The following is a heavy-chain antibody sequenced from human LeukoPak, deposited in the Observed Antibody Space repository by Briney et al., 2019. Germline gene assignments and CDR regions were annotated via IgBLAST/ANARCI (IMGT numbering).Heavy chain of an antibody. CDR1: GFTFSSFA. V-gene: IGHV3-23*01. Sequence: GGSLRLSCAVSGFTFSSFAMSWVRQAPGKGLEWVSRISGSGGGTYYADSVKGRFTISRDNSKNTLYLQMNSLRDEDTAVYYCAKDRVGSSLYGYWFDPWGQGTLVTVSS. D-gene: IGHD6-13*01. J-gene: IGHJ5*02. CDR2: ISGSGGGT. CDR3: AKDRVGSSLYGYWFDP.